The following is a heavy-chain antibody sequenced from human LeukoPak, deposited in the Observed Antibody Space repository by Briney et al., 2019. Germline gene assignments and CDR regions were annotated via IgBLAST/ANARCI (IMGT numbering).Heavy chain of an antibody. D-gene: IGHD4-17*01. CDR1: GYTFTNNF. J-gene: IGHJ4*02. Sequence: ASVKVSCKASGYTFTNNFMHWVRQAPGQGLEWMGIINPSGDNTWYAQKFQGRVTMTRDTSISTAYMELSRLRSDDTAVYYCARGPTRYGDYKPDYWGQGTLVTVSS. V-gene: IGHV1-46*01. CDR2: INPSGDNT. CDR3: ARGPTRYGDYKPDY.